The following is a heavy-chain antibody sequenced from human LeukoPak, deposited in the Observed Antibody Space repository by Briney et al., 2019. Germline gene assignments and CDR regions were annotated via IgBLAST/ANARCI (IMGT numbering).Heavy chain of an antibody. V-gene: IGHV3-21*01. J-gene: IGHJ3*02. D-gene: IGHD2-15*01. CDR2: ISSSSSYI. Sequence: PGGSLRLSCAASGFTFSSYSMNWVRQAPGKGLEWVSSISSSSSYIYYADSVKGRFTISRDNAKNSLYLQMNSLRAEDTAVYYCARDGGILPYPVDAFDIWGQGTMVTVSS. CDR3: ARDGGILPYPVDAFDI. CDR1: GFTFSSYS.